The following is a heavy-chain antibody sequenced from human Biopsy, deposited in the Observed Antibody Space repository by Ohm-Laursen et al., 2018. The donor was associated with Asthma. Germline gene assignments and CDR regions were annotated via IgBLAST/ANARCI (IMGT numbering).Heavy chain of an antibody. Sequence: SLRLSCAATGFSFSNFAIHWVRQAPGKGLEWVAVISKDVSTQDYADSVKGRFTMARDNSKNTLDLQMNSLREEDTAVYYCVRDGTDDAFDIWGQGTVVSVSS. CDR1: GFSFSNFA. CDR2: ISKDVSTQ. CDR3: VRDGTDDAFDI. J-gene: IGHJ3*02. V-gene: IGHV3-30*01. D-gene: IGHD1-1*01.